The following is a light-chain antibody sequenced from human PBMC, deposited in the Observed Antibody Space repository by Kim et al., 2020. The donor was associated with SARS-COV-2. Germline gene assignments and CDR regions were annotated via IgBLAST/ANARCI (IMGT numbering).Light chain of an antibody. V-gene: IGLV1-44*01. CDR3: AVWDDSLNQGV. J-gene: IGLJ3*02. CDR1: SSNIGSNN. CDR2: SNN. Sequence: QSVLTQPPSASGTPGQRVTISCSGSSSNIGSNNVVWYQQLPGAAPNLLIYSNNPRPSGVPDRFSGSRSGTSASLAISWLQSGDEADYYCAVWDDSLNQGVFGGGTQLTVL.